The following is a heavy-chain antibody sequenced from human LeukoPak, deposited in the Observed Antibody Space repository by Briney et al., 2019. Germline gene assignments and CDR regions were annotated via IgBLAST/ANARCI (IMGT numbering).Heavy chain of an antibody. CDR1: GGTFSSYA. V-gene: IGHV1-69*13. Sequence: SVNVSCKASGGTFSSYAISWVRQAPGQGLEWMGGIIPIFGTPNYAQKFQGRVSITADESTSTAYMELSRLRCDDTAVYYCALDHGSGSYFGASFDPWGQGTLVTVSS. J-gene: IGHJ5*02. CDR3: ALDHGSGSYFGASFDP. D-gene: IGHD3-10*01. CDR2: IIPIFGTP.